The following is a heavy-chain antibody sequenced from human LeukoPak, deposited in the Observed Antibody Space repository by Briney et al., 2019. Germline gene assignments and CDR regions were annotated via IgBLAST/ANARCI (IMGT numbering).Heavy chain of an antibody. V-gene: IGHV4-59*12. D-gene: IGHD3-10*01. Sequence: SETLSLTCTVSNASISSYYWGWIRQPPEKGLEWIGHISHSGSTIYKPSLKSRVTMSLDTSKNQFSLKLNSVTAADTAVYYCAREGLNMVRGVIPKEAWGWFDPWGQGTLVTVSS. CDR2: ISHSGST. J-gene: IGHJ5*02. CDR3: AREGLNMVRGVIPKEAWGWFDP. CDR1: NASISSYY.